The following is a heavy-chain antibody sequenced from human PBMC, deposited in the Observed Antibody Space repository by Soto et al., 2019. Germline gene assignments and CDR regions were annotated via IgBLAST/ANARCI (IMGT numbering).Heavy chain of an antibody. CDR1: GGSISSGGYY. Sequence: SETLSLTCTVSGGSISSGGYYWSWIRQHPGKGLEWIGYIYYSGSTYYNPSLKSRVTISLDTSKNQFSLKLSSVTAADTAVYYCAREPGSRAHGYYYGMDVWGQGTTVTVSS. CDR3: AREPGSRAHGYYYGMDV. CDR2: IYYSGST. V-gene: IGHV4-31*03. D-gene: IGHD3-10*01. J-gene: IGHJ6*02.